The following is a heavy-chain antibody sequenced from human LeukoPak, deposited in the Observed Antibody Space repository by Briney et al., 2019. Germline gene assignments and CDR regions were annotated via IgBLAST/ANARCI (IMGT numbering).Heavy chain of an antibody. Sequence: ASVKVSCKASGYTFTSYDINWVRQATGQGLEWMGWMNPNSGNTGYAQKFQGGVTMTRNTSISTAYMELSSLRSEDTAVYYCASGTINYDFWSVAGYFDYWGQGTLATVSS. J-gene: IGHJ4*02. CDR3: ASGTINYDFWSVAGYFDY. CDR1: GYTFTSYD. CDR2: MNPNSGNT. V-gene: IGHV1-8*01. D-gene: IGHD3-3*01.